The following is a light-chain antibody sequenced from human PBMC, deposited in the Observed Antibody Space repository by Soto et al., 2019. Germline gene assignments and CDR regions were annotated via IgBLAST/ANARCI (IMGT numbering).Light chain of an antibody. CDR3: QQYGSSPWT. CDR2: DAS. Sequence: EIVLTQSPGTLSLSPGERATLSCRASRSVSSSFLAWYQQKPGQAPRLLIYDASSRATGIPDRFSGSGSGTDFTLTISRLETEDFAVYFCQQYGSSPWTFGQGTKVEIK. V-gene: IGKV3-20*01. J-gene: IGKJ1*01. CDR1: RSVSSSF.